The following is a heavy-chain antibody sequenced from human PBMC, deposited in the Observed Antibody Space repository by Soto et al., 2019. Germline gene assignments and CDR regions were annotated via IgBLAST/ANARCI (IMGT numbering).Heavy chain of an antibody. V-gene: IGHV3-23*01. Sequence: GGSLRLSCAASGFTFSSYAMSWVRQAPGKGLEWVSAISGSGGSTYYADSVKGRFTISRDNSKNTLYLQMNSLRAEDTAVYYCARVLYTVTTSYYYYGMDVWGQGTTVTVSS. CDR1: GFTFSSYA. J-gene: IGHJ6*02. D-gene: IGHD4-4*01. CDR3: ARVLYTVTTSYYYYGMDV. CDR2: ISGSGGST.